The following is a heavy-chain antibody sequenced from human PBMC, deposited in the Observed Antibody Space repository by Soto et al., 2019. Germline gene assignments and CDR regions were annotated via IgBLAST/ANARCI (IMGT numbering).Heavy chain of an antibody. J-gene: IGHJ5*02. CDR3: ARQPTTGDTDLWFDP. CDR2: IFYSGST. Sequence: SETLSLTWNVAGGSISTSRSYWAWIRQPPGKGLEWLANIFYSGSTYYNPSLASRVTVSVDTSKNEFSLKLRSVTAADTAVYYCARQPTTGDTDLWFDPWGQGTLVTVSS. CDR1: GGSISTSRSY. D-gene: IGHD2-21*01. V-gene: IGHV4-39*01.